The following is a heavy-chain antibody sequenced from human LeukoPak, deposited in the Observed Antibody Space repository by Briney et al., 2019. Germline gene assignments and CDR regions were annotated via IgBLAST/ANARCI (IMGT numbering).Heavy chain of an antibody. Sequence: GGSLRLSCAASGFTFSSYEMNWVRQAPGKGLEWVSYISSSGSTIYYADSVKGRFTISRDNAKNSLYLQMNSLRAEDTAAYYCASDHYYGSGSYLAQYWGQGTLVTVSS. D-gene: IGHD3-10*01. J-gene: IGHJ4*02. CDR2: ISSSGSTI. CDR3: ASDHYYGSGSYLAQY. V-gene: IGHV3-48*03. CDR1: GFTFSSYE.